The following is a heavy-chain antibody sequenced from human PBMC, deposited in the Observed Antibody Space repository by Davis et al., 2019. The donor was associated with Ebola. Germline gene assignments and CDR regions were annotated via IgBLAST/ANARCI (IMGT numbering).Heavy chain of an antibody. J-gene: IGHJ4*02. D-gene: IGHD6-13*01. V-gene: IGHV4-34*01. Sequence: PSETLSLTCAVYGGSFSGYYWSWIRQPPGKGLEWIGEINHSGSTNYNPSLKSRVTISVDTSKNQFSLKLSFVTAADTAVYYCARAGVAAAGDYWGQGTLVTVSS. CDR1: GGSFSGYY. CDR2: INHSGST. CDR3: ARAGVAAAGDY.